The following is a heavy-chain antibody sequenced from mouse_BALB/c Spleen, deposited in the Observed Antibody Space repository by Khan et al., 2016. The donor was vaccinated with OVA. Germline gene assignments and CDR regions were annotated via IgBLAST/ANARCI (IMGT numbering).Heavy chain of an antibody. J-gene: IGHJ3*01. CDR2: ISDGVSYI. D-gene: IGHD2-13*01. V-gene: IGHV5-4*02. CDR1: GFTFSDYY. CDR3: VRGYYGDPFAY. Sequence: EVQLVESGGGLVKPGGSLKLSCAASGFTFSDYYMYWVRQTPDERLEWVATISDGVSYIYYGDNVKGLFTISSDNAKNNLYLQMSSLKSDDSAMYYCVRGYYGDPFAYWGQGTLVTVSA.